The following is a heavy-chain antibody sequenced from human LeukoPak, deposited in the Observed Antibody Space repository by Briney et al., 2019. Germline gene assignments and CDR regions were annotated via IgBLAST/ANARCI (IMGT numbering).Heavy chain of an antibody. CDR3: AILDPIRPDY. V-gene: IGHV4-59*01. CDR2: IYYSGST. Sequence: SETLSLTCTVSGGSISSYYWNWIRQPPGRGLEWIGYIYYSGSTDYNPSLKSRVTISVDTSKNQFSLKLSSVTAADTAVYYCAILDPIRPDYWGQGTQVTVSS. D-gene: IGHD1-1*01. J-gene: IGHJ4*02. CDR1: GGSISSYY.